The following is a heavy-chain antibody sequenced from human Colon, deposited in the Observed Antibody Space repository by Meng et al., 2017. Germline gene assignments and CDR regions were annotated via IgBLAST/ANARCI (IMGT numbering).Heavy chain of an antibody. CDR3: ARDPTPVNNYYDSSGLDY. V-gene: IGHV3-21*01. CDR1: GLTFSSYS. CDR2: ISSSSSYI. J-gene: IGHJ4*02. Sequence: GGSLRLSCAASGLTFSSYSMNWVRQAPGKGLEWVSSISSSSSYINYADSVKGRFTSSRDNTKNSRYQQMISLRAENTAVYNGARDPTPVNNYYDSSGLDYWGQGTLVTVSS. D-gene: IGHD3-22*01.